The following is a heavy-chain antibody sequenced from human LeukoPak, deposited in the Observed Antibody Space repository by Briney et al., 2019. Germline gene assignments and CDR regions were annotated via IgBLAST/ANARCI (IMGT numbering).Heavy chain of an antibody. CDR1: GGSISSYY. CDR3: ARGGETRTRNAFDI. CDR2: IYTSGST. Sequence: SETLSLTCTVSGGSISSYYWSWIRQPAGKGLEWIGRIYTSGSTNYNPSLKSRVTMSVDTSKNQFSLKLSSVTAADTAVYYCARGGETRTRNAFDIWGQGTMVTVSS. V-gene: IGHV4-4*07. J-gene: IGHJ3*02. D-gene: IGHD3-10*01.